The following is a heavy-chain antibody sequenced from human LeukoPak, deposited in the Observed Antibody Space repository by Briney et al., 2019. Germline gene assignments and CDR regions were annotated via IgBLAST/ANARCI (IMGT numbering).Heavy chain of an antibody. J-gene: IGHJ5*02. CDR1: GYSFTSYW. V-gene: IGHV5-51*01. Sequence: GESLKISCKGSGYSFTSYWIGWVRQMPGKGLEWMGIIYPGDSDTRYSPSFQGQVTISADKSISTAYLQWSSLKASDTAMYYCARHYESGIAAVDNWFDPWGQGTLVTVSS. CDR3: ARHYESGIAAVDNWFDP. CDR2: IYPGDSDT. D-gene: IGHD6-13*01.